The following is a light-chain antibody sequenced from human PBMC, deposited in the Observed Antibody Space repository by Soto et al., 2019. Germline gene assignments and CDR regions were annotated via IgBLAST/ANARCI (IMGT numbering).Light chain of an antibody. Sequence: QSVLTQPASVSGSPGQSITISCTGTSSDVGGYNYVSWYQQHPGKAPKLMIYDASNRPSGVSNRFSGSKSGNTASLTISGLQAEDEADYYCSSYTSSSRYVFGTGTKVTVL. V-gene: IGLV2-14*01. CDR2: DAS. CDR1: SSDVGGYNY. CDR3: SSYTSSSRYV. J-gene: IGLJ1*01.